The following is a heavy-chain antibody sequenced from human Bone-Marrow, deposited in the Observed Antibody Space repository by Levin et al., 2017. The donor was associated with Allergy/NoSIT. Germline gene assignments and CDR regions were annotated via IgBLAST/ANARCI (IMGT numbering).Heavy chain of an antibody. CDR1: GASVSGGTYY. Sequence: SETLSLTCTVSGASVSGGTYYWSWIRQPPGTGLEWIGYMYSSGSTNSNPSLKSRVTISLDTSKNQFSLKLSSVTAADTAVYYCASTPYYGSGSYYDHWGQGTLVIVSS. D-gene: IGHD3-10*01. CDR3: ASTPYYGSGSYYDH. V-gene: IGHV4-61*01. CDR2: MYSSGST. J-gene: IGHJ4*02.